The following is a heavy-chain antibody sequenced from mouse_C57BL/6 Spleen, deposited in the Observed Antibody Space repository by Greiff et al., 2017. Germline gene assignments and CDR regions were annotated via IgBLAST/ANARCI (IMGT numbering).Heavy chain of an antibody. CDR3: TRDGDDGYYDY. D-gene: IGHD2-3*01. V-gene: IGHV1-15*01. J-gene: IGHJ2*01. CDR1: GYTFTDYE. Sequence: QVQLQQSGAELVRPGASVTLSCKASGYTFTDYEMHWVKQTPVHGLEWIGAIDPETGGTAYNQKFKGKAILTADKSSSTAYMELRSLTSEDSAVYYCTRDGDDGYYDYWGQGTTLTVSS. CDR2: IDPETGGT.